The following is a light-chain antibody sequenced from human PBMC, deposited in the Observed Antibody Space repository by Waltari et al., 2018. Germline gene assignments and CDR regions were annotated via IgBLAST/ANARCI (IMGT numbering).Light chain of an antibody. V-gene: IGLV3-1*01. CDR1: YLADKY. CDR3: QAWDSSTDVV. Sequence: YELTQPPSVSVSPGQTATITCSGDYLADKYVWWYQQKAGQSPVLVIHQDSRRPSGIPERFSGSSSGNTATLTISGTQAMDEADYYCQAWDSSTDVVFGGGTRLTVL. CDR2: QDS. J-gene: IGLJ2*01.